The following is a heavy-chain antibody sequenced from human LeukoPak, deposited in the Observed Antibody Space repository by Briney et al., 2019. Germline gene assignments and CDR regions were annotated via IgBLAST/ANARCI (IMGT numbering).Heavy chain of an antibody. V-gene: IGHV3-49*04. Sequence: GGSLRLSCTASEFTFGDYAMSWVRQAPGKGLEWVAFIRSKAYGGTTEYAASVKGRFTISRDDSKSIAYLQMNSLKTEDTAVYYCTRDLCSSTSCYAPFDYWGQGTLVTVSS. J-gene: IGHJ4*02. CDR1: EFTFGDYA. D-gene: IGHD2-2*01. CDR3: TRDLCSSTSCYAPFDY. CDR2: IRSKAYGGTT.